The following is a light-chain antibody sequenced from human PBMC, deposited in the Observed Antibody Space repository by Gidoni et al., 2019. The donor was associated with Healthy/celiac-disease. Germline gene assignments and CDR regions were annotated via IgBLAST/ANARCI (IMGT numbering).Light chain of an antibody. CDR1: QSVLYNSNNKNY. CDR2: WAS. J-gene: IGKJ2*04. CDR3: QQYYSTPCS. Sequence: DIVMTQSPDSLAVSLGERATINCKSSQSVLYNSNNKNYLAWYQQKPGQPPRLLIYWASTRESGVPDRFSGSGSGTDFTLIISSLQAEDVAVYYCQQYYSTPCSFXQXTKLEIK. V-gene: IGKV4-1*01.